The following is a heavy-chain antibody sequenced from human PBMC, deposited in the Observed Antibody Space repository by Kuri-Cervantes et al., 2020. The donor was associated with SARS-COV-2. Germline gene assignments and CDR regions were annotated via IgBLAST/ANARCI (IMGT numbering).Heavy chain of an antibody. CDR3: AKLVATNDVFDI. J-gene: IGHJ3*02. D-gene: IGHD5-12*01. V-gene: IGHV3-9*03. Sequence: GGSLRLSCAASGFPFDDYVMHWVRQAPGKGLEWVSGISWNSGNIGYADSVKGRFTISRDNAKNSLYQQMNSLRAEDMALYYCAKLVATNDVFDIWGQGTMVTVSS. CDR1: GFPFDDYV. CDR2: ISWNSGNI.